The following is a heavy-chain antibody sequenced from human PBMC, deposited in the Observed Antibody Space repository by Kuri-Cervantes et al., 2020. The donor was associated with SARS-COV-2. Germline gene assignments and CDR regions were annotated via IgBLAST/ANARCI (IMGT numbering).Heavy chain of an antibody. V-gene: IGHV4-34*01. CDR1: GGSFSGYY. CDR3: ARLIGYSGYDXXFGYFDY. D-gene: IGHD5-12*01. J-gene: IGHJ4*02. Sequence: SETLSLTCAVYGGSFSGYYWSWIRQPPGKGLEWIGEINHSGSTNYNPSLKSRVTISVDTSKNQFSLKLSSVTAADTAVYYCARLIGYSGYDXXFGYFDYWGQGTLVTVSS. CDR2: INHSGST.